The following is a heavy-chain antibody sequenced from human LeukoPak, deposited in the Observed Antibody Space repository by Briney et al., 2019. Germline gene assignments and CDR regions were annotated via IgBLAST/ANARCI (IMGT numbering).Heavy chain of an antibody. D-gene: IGHD5-18*01. CDR2: IKQEGSEK. Sequence: GGSLRLSCAASAFTFSTYWMSWVRQALGKGLEWVAHIKQEGSEKYYVDSVKGRFAFSRDNAKDSLYLQMNSLRAEDTAVYYCARARFSYGHYYFDYWGQGTLVTVSS. CDR1: AFTFSTYW. J-gene: IGHJ4*02. CDR3: ARARFSYGHYYFDY. V-gene: IGHV3-7*04.